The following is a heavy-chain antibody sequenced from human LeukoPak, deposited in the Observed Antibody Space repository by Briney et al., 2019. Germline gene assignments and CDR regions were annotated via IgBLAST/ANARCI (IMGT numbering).Heavy chain of an antibody. CDR2: INWNGSIT. CDR3: ARDIRGYSYGFGLDV. J-gene: IGHJ6*04. Sequence: GGSLRLSCAASGFTFSSYSMNWVRQAPGKGLEWVSGINWNGSITGYADSVKGRFTISRDNAKNSLYLQMNSLRVEDTAVYYCARDIRGYSYGFGLDVWGKGTTVTISS. D-gene: IGHD5-18*01. CDR1: GFTFSSYS. V-gene: IGHV3-20*04.